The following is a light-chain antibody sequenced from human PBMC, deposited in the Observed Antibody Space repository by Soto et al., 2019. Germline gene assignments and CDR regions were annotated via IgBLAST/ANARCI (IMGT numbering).Light chain of an antibody. CDR1: QSLGSN. J-gene: IGKJ1*01. Sequence: VMTQSPATLSVSPGDTATLSCRASQSLGSNLAWYQQKPGQAPRLLIFAASTRATGVPARFSGSGSATEFSLTISSLQSEDCAVYFCQQYNDWPLTFGQGTKVEI. V-gene: IGKV3-15*01. CDR2: AAS. CDR3: QQYNDWPLT.